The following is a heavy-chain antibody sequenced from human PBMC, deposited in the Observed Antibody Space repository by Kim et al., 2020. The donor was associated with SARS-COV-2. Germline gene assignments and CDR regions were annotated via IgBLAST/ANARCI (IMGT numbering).Heavy chain of an antibody. V-gene: IGHV4-34*01. D-gene: IGHD4-17*01. CDR1: GGSFSGYY. J-gene: IGHJ6*01. Sequence: SGTLSLTCAVYGGSFSGYYWSWIRQPPGKGLEWIGEINHSGSTNYNPSLKSRVTISVDTSKNQFSLKLSSVTAADTAVYYCARGPFTVTMHRVSYYGMDV. CDR3: ARGPFTVTMHRVSYYGMDV. CDR2: INHSGST.